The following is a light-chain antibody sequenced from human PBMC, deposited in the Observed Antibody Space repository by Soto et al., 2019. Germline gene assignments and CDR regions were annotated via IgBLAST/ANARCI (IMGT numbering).Light chain of an antibody. CDR1: QGLVYGDGNTY. V-gene: IGKV2-30*01. J-gene: IGKJ2*01. Sequence: EVELTQSPLSLSVTPGQPASISCRSSQGLVYGDGNTYLNWFHQRPGQVPRRLIYKVSDRDSGVPDSFSGSESGSDFTLQISRVEAEDVGIYYCMQGTHWPYTFGQGTKLEIQ. CDR2: KVS. CDR3: MQGTHWPYT.